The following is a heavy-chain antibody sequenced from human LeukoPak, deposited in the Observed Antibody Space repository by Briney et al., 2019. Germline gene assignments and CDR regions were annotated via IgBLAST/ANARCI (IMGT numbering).Heavy chain of an antibody. V-gene: IGHV4-59*01. CDR3: AREGSEARLPDY. D-gene: IGHD6-6*01. Sequence: NPSETLSLTCTGSGGCISSYYWSWIRQPPGKGREWMGYFADSGSTNYSPSLKSRVTMSVDTSKNQFSLKLNSVTAAGTAVYYCAREGSEARLPDYWGQGTLVTVSS. J-gene: IGHJ4*02. CDR2: FADSGST. CDR1: GGCISSYY.